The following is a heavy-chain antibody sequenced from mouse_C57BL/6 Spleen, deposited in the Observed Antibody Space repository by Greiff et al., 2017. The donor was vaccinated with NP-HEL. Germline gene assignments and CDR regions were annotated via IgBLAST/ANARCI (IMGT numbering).Heavy chain of an antibody. CDR1: GYTFTSYW. V-gene: IGHV1-52*01. CDR3: ARGPYAMDY. Sequence: VQLQQPGAELVRPGSSVKLSCKASGYTFTSYWMHWVKQRPIQGLEWIGNIDPSDSETHYNQKFKDKATLTVDKSSSTAYLQLSSLTSEDSAVYYCARGPYAMDYWGQGTSVTVSS. J-gene: IGHJ4*01. CDR2: IDPSDSET.